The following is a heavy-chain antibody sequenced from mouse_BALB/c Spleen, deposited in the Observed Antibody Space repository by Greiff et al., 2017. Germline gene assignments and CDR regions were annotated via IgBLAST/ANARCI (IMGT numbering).Heavy chain of an antibody. J-gene: IGHJ3*01. V-gene: IGHV5-17*02. Sequence: EVKLMESGGGLVQPGGSRKLSCAASGFTFSSFGMHWVRQAPEKGLEWVAYISSGSSTIYYADTVKGRFTISRDNPKNTLFLQMTSLRSEDTAMYYCARSGEAPWFAYWGQGTLVTVSA. D-gene: IGHD3-1*01. CDR3: ARSGEAPWFAY. CDR2: ISSGSSTI. CDR1: GFTFSSFG.